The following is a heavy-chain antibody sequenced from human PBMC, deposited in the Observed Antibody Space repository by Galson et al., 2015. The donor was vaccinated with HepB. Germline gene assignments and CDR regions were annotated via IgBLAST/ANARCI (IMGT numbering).Heavy chain of an antibody. CDR3: ARLWGIIGLKTWNHFDF. CDR2: IYPRDSDT. D-gene: IGHD3-16*01. V-gene: IGHV5-51*01. Sequence: QSGAEVKKTGESLKISCKTSGFNFDKFWIGWVRQMPGKGLEWIGLIYPRDSDTRYSPSFQGQATISADRSITTTYLHFNNLKASDYAMYDGARLWGIIGLKTWNHFDFWGPGTLLTASS. J-gene: IGHJ4*02. CDR1: GFNFDKFW.